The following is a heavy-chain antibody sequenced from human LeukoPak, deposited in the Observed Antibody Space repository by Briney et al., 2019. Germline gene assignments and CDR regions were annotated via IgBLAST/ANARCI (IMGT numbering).Heavy chain of an antibody. CDR1: GFTFSTYA. V-gene: IGHV3-23*01. J-gene: IGHJ4*02. CDR2: ISGSGGGT. CDR3: AKSRATREGSTGSIDY. Sequence: PGGSLRLSCAASGFTFSTYAMSWVRQAPGEGLEWVSAISGSGGGTYYADSVKGRSTISRDNSKTTVYLQMNSLRAEDTAVYFCAKSRATREGSTGSIDYWGQGTLVTVSS. D-gene: IGHD3-22*01.